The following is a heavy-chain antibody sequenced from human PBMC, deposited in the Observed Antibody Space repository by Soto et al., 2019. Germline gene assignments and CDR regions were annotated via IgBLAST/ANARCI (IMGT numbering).Heavy chain of an antibody. CDR3: ARDWVYSNTWTGGWFDP. D-gene: IGHD6-13*01. V-gene: IGHV1-46*01. Sequence: GASVKVSCKASGYPFTTYYMHWLRQAPGQGLEWMGVINPSGGSTTYAQKFQGRVTMTRDTSTTTVYMELGSLRSEDTAVYYCARDWVYSNTWTGGWFDPWGQGTLVTVSS. CDR1: GYPFTTYY. J-gene: IGHJ5*02. CDR2: INPSGGST.